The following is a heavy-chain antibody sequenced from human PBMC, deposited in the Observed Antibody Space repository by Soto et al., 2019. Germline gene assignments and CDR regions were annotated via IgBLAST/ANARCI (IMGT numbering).Heavy chain of an antibody. V-gene: IGHV1-69*13. CDR1: GGTFSSYA. J-gene: IGHJ4*02. Sequence: SVKVSCKASGGTFSSYAISWVRQAPGQGLEWMGGIIPIFGTANYAQKFQGRVTITADESTSTAYMELSSLRSEDTAVYYCARVVRGVYEHDYWGQGTLVTVSS. D-gene: IGHD3-10*01. CDR2: IIPIFGTA. CDR3: ARVVRGVYEHDY.